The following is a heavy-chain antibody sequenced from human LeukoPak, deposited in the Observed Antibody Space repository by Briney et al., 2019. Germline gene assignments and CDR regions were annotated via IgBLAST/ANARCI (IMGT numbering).Heavy chain of an antibody. CDR3: ARDGPVLRYFDWSKIIDY. CDR1: GYTFTSYA. Sequence: ASVKVSYKASGYTFTSYAMNWMRQAPGQGLEWMGWINTNTGNPTYAQGFTGRFVFSLDTSVSTAYLQISSLKAEDTAVYYCARDGPVLRYFDWSKIIDYWGQGTLVTVSS. J-gene: IGHJ4*02. V-gene: IGHV7-4-1*02. D-gene: IGHD3-9*01. CDR2: INTNTGNP.